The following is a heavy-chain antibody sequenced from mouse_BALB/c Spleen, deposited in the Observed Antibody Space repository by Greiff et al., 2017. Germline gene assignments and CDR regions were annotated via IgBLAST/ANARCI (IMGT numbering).Heavy chain of an antibody. V-gene: IGHV7-3*02. J-gene: IGHJ2*01. CDR1: GFTFTDYY. Sequence: EVKVVESGGGLVQPGGSLRLSCATSGFTFTDYYMSWVRQPPGKALEWLGFIRNKANGYTTEYSASVKGRFTISRDNSQSILYLQMNTLRAEDSATYYCARVYGSSWNYFDYWGQGTTLTVSS. CDR3: ARVYGSSWNYFDY. D-gene: IGHD1-1*01. CDR2: IRNKANGYTT.